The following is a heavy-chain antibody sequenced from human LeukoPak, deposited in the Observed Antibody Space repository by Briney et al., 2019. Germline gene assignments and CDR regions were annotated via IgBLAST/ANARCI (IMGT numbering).Heavy chain of an antibody. CDR2: ISAYNGNT. J-gene: IGHJ4*02. Sequence: GASVKVSCKASGYTFTSYGISWVRQAPGQGFEWMGWISAYNGNTNYAQKLQGRVTMTTDTSTSTAYMELRSLRSDDTAVYYCARGGLRQVRGVTRIHTPRFDYWGQGTLVTVSS. V-gene: IGHV1-18*04. D-gene: IGHD3-10*01. CDR1: GYTFTSYG. CDR3: ARGGLRQVRGVTRIHTPRFDY.